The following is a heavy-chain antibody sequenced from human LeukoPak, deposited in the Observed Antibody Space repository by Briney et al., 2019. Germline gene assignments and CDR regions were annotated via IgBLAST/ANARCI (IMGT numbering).Heavy chain of an antibody. J-gene: IGHJ4*02. CDR1: GFIFSNAW. CDR2: VRSKADGGTT. D-gene: IGHD4-23*01. V-gene: IGHV3-15*01. CDR3: TTDSYTVVAPGIGC. Sequence: GGSLRLSCAASGFIFSNAWMTWVRQAPGKGREWVGRVRSKADGGTTDYAAPVKGRFTISRDDLKNTLYLQMNSLRTEDTAVYCCTTDSYTVVAPGIGCWGQGTLVTVSS.